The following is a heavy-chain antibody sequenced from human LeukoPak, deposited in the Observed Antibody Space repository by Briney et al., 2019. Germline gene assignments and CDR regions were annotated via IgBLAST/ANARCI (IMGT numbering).Heavy chain of an antibody. J-gene: IGHJ6*02. CDR2: INAGNGNT. V-gene: IGHV1-3*01. D-gene: IGHD1-1*01. CDR3: AREQLERRPPLGYYGRDV. Sequence: ASVKVSCKASGYTFTSYAMHWVRQAPGQRLEWMGWINAGNGNTKYSRKFQGRVTITRDTSASTAYMELSSLRSEDTAVYYCAREQLERRPPLGYYGRDVWGQGTTVTVSS. CDR1: GYTFTSYA.